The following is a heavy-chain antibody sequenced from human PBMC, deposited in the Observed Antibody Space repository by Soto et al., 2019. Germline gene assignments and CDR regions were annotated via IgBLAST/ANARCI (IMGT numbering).Heavy chain of an antibody. CDR2: ISYDGSNK. CDR1: GFTFSSYV. J-gene: IGHJ4*02. Sequence: GGSLRLSCAASGFTFSSYVMHWVRQAPGKGLEWVAVISYDGSNKYYADSVKGRFTISRDNSKNTLYLQMNSLRAEDTAVYYCAKDRYNWNDLDYWGQGTLVTVSS. V-gene: IGHV3-30*18. CDR3: AKDRYNWNDLDY. D-gene: IGHD1-20*01.